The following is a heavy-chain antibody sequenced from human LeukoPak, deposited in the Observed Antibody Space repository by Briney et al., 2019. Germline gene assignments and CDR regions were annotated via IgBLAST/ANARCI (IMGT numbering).Heavy chain of an antibody. CDR2: TYSRSKWFN. J-gene: IGHJ4*02. D-gene: IGHD1-26*01. CDR3: ARGTGSLDY. CDR1: GDSVSSKSAS. V-gene: IGHV6-1*01. Sequence: SQTLSLTCVISGDSVSSKSASWNWIRHSPSRGLEWLGRTYSRSKWFNDYAVSVKSRITINPDTSKKQFSLHLMSVTPDDTAVYYCARGTGSLDYWGQGTLVTVSS.